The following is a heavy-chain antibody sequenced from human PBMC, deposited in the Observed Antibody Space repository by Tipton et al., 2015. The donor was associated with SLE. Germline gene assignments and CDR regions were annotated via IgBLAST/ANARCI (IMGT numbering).Heavy chain of an antibody. D-gene: IGHD2/OR15-2a*01. CDR3: VRGRDPEDYFDVFDV. V-gene: IGHV3-23*01. Sequence: SLRLSCAASGFTFSNYAMSWVRQAPGKGLEWVSDLSSGGSYTYYADSVKGRFTISRDNSKNTLFLQMNSLRVEDTAVYYCVRGRDPEDYFDVFDVWGQGTMVTVSS. CDR2: LSSGGSYT. J-gene: IGHJ3*01. CDR1: GFTFSNYA.